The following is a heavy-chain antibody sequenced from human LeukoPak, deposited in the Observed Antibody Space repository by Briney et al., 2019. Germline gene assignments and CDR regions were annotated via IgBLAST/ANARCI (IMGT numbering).Heavy chain of an antibody. CDR3: ARGVYSYALDY. D-gene: IGHD5-18*01. J-gene: IGHJ4*02. CDR2: INHSGST. V-gene: IGHV4-34*01. CDR1: GESFSGYY. Sequence: SETLSLTCAVYGESFSGYYWSWIRQPPGKGLEWIGEINHSGSTNYNPSLKSRVTISRDTSKNQFSLNLTSMTAADTAVYSCARGVYSYALDYWGQGTLVTASS.